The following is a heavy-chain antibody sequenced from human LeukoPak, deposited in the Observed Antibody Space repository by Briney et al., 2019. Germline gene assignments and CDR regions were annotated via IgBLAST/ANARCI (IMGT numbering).Heavy chain of an antibody. Sequence: GGSLRLSCAASGFTFSSYGMHWVRQAPGKGLERVAVISYDGSNKYYADSVKGRFTISRDNSKNTLYLQMNSLRAEDTAVYYCAKEKGYSYGCWYFDYWGQGTLVTVSS. CDR1: GFTFSSYG. V-gene: IGHV3-30*18. D-gene: IGHD5-18*01. J-gene: IGHJ4*02. CDR2: ISYDGSNK. CDR3: AKEKGYSYGCWYFDY.